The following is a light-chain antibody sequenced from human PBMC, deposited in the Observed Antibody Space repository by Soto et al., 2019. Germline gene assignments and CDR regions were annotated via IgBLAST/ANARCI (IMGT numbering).Light chain of an antibody. CDR3: QTWGTDTLV. V-gene: IGLV4-69*01. Sequence: QLVLTQSPSASASLGASVKLTCTLSSGHNSHAIGWHQQQPEKGPRYLMKLNSDGSHSKGDGIPDRFSGSSSGAERYLIISSLQSEDEGDYYCQTWGTDTLVFGGGTKLTVL. CDR1: SGHNSHA. J-gene: IGLJ2*01. CDR2: LNSDGSH.